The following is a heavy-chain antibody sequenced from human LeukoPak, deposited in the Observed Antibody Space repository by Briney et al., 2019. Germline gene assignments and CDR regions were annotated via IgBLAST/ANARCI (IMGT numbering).Heavy chain of an antibody. D-gene: IGHD6-13*01. Sequence: GGSLRLSCAASGFTFSSYAMNWVRQAPGKGLEWVSYISSSSSTMYYADSVKGRFAISRDNAKNSLYLQMNSLRAEDTAVYYCAGYNRAAAGTGPFDYWGQGTLVTVSS. J-gene: IGHJ4*02. CDR1: GFTFSSYA. V-gene: IGHV3-48*04. CDR2: ISSSSSTM. CDR3: AGYNRAAAGTGPFDY.